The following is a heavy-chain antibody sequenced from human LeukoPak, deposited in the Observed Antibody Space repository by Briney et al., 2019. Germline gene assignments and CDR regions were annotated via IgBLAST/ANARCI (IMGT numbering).Heavy chain of an antibody. Sequence: GGSLRLSCTASGFTFSSYSMNWVRQAPGKGLEWVSSITSGSTYIQYADAVKGRFTISRDNAKNSLYLQMSSLRAEDAALYYCARTTSGATFSDYYYYHMDVWGKGTTVTVSS. D-gene: IGHD1-26*01. J-gene: IGHJ6*03. CDR2: ITSGSTYI. CDR1: GFTFSSYS. V-gene: IGHV3-21*01. CDR3: ARTTSGATFSDYYYYHMDV.